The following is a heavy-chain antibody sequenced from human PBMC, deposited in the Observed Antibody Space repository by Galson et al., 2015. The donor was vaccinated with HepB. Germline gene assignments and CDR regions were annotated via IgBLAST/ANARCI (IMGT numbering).Heavy chain of an antibody. V-gene: IGHV3-49*03. D-gene: IGHD6-19*01. Sequence: SLRLSCAASGFTFGDYAMSWFRQAPGKGLEWVGFIRSKAYGGTTEYAASVKGRFTISRDDSKSIAYLQMNSLKTEDTAVYYCTRTGGGWYDHGAFDIWGQGTMVTVSS. CDR3: TRTGGGWYDHGAFDI. J-gene: IGHJ3*02. CDR1: GFTFGDYA. CDR2: IRSKAYGGTT.